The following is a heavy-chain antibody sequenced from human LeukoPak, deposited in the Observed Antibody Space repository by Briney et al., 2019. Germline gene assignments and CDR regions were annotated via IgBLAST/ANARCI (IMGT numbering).Heavy chain of an antibody. CDR2: ISSSSSYI. CDR3: ATSFRSGYDSLDY. J-gene: IGHJ4*02. V-gene: IGHV3-21*01. D-gene: IGHD5-12*01. CDR1: GFTFSSYS. Sequence: GGSLRLSCAASGFTFSSYSMNWVRQAPGKGLEWVSSISSSSSYIYYADSVKGRFTISRDNAKNSLYLQMNSLRAEDTAVYYCATSFRSGYDSLDYWGQGTLVTVSS.